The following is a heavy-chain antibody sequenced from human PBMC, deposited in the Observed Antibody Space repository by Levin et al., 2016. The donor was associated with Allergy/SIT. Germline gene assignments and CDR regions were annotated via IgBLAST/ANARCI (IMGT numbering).Heavy chain of an antibody. D-gene: IGHD4-23*01. CDR3: ARDRGYGGSSGRYWYFDL. Sequence: WVRQAPGQGLEWMGWINPNSGGTNYAQKFQGRVTMTRDTSISTAYMELSRLRSDDTAVYYCARDRGYGGSSGRYWYFDLWGRGTLVTVSS. J-gene: IGHJ2*01. CDR2: INPNSGGT. V-gene: IGHV1-2*02.